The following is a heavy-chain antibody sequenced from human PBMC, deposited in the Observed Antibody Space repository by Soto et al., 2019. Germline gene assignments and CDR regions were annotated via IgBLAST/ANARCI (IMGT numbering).Heavy chain of an antibody. CDR1: GYTFNSYG. D-gene: IGHD4-4*01. CDR2: ISAYNGNT. Sequence: ASVKVSCKASGYTFNSYGISWVRQAPGQGLEWMGWISAYNGNTNYAQKLQGRVTMTTDTSTSTAYMELRSLRSDDTAVYYCARDRSNYVAHYGMDLWGQGTTVTVSS. CDR3: ARDRSNYVAHYGMDL. V-gene: IGHV1-18*01. J-gene: IGHJ6*02.